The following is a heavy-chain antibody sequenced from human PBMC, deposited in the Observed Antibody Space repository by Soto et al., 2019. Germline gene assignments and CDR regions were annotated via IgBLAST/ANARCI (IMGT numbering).Heavy chain of an antibody. J-gene: IGHJ4*02. CDR2: ISGSGGST. V-gene: IGHV3-23*01. Sequence: PGGSLRLSCAASGFTFSSYAMSWVRQAPGKGLEWVSAISGSGGSTYYADSVKGRFTISRDNSKNTLYLQMNSLRAEDTAVYYCARTYYYDSSGYGPLDYWGQGTLVTVSS. CDR1: GFTFSSYA. CDR3: ARTYYYDSSGYGPLDY. D-gene: IGHD3-22*01.